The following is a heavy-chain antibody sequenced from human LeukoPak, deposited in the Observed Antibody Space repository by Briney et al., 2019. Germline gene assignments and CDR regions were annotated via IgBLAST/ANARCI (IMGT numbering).Heavy chain of an antibody. Sequence: SETLSLTCTVSGGSISSSSYYWSWIRQPPGKGLEWIGEINHSGSTNYNPSLKSRVTISVDTSKNQFSLKLSSVTAADTAVYYCARDLSYCSSTSCYIEAGGYFDYWGQGTLVTVSS. CDR3: ARDLSYCSSTSCYIEAGGYFDY. V-gene: IGHV4-39*07. CDR1: GGSISSSSYY. D-gene: IGHD2-2*02. J-gene: IGHJ4*02. CDR2: INHSGST.